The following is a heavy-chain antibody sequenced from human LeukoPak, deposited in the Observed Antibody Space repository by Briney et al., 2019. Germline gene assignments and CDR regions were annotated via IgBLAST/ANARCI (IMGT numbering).Heavy chain of an antibody. V-gene: IGHV4-34*01. CDR2: INHSGST. CDR1: GGSFSGYY. Sequence: SETLSLTCAVYGGSFSGYYWSWIRQPPGKGLEWIGEINHSGSTNYNPSLKSRVTISVDTSKNQFSLKLSFVTAADTAVYYCARGNCSGGSCYGHFDYWGQGTLVTVSS. D-gene: IGHD2-15*01. CDR3: ARGNCSGGSCYGHFDY. J-gene: IGHJ4*02.